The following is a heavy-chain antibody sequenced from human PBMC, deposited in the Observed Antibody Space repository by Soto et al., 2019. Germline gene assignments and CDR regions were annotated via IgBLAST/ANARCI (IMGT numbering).Heavy chain of an antibody. D-gene: IGHD2-21*02. J-gene: IGHJ4*01. CDR1: GFSFRDQS. CDR3: ARLPKGSVVTG. V-gene: IGHV3-48*02. CDR2: ISSSSENI. Sequence: PGGSLRLSCVGSGFSFRDQSMNWVRQPPGKGLQWISYISSSSENIYYADSVKGRFTVSRDNAKNTLFLQMNSLRDDDSAIYYCARLPKGSVVTGWGQGSLVTVSS.